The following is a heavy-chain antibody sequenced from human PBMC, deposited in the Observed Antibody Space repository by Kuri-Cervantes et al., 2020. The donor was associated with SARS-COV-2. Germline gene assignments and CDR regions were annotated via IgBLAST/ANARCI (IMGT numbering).Heavy chain of an antibody. CDR1: GFTFSSHA. CDR3: AKDQHGIVVVVAAIDY. V-gene: IGHV3-30*18. J-gene: IGHJ4*02. D-gene: IGHD2-15*01. Sequence: GGSLRLSCAASGFTFSSHAMHWVRQAPGKGLEWVALISYDGSNKFYADSVKGRFTISRDNSKSTLYLQMNSLRAEDTAVYYCAKDQHGIVVVVAAIDYWGQGTLVTVSS. CDR2: ISYDGSNK.